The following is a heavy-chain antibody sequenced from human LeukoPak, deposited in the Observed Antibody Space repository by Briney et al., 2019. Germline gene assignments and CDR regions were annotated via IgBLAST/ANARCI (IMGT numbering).Heavy chain of an antibody. V-gene: IGHV3-74*01. CDR3: VTFYETY. Sequence: PGGSLRLSCAASGTYWTHWVRQAPGKGLVWVSHINSDGSWTGYADSVKGRFTISKDNAKNTVSLQMNNLRAEDTAVYYCVTFYETYWGRGTLVTVSS. CDR1: GTYW. J-gene: IGHJ4*02. D-gene: IGHD2/OR15-2a*01. CDR2: INSDGSWT.